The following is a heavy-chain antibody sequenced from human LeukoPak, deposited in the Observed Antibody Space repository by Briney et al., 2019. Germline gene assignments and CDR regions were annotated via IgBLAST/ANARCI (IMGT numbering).Heavy chain of an antibody. CDR1: GGSLNNYY. J-gene: IGHJ4*02. Sequence: PSETLSLTCAVSGGSLNNYYWGWLRQSPGKGLEWIGDANVRGTANYNPTLKSRATISIDTSKNQFSLQLTSVTAADTALYYCAREFSGTYYADYWGQGTLSPSP. CDR3: AREFSGTYYADY. D-gene: IGHD1-26*01. V-gene: IGHV4-34*01. CDR2: ANVRGTA.